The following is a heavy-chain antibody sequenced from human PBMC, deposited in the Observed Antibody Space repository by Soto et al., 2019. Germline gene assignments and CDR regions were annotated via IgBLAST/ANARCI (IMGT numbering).Heavy chain of an antibody. CDR3: GRDAYRAVPPAAYGIDV. D-gene: IGHD2-2*01. J-gene: IGHJ6*02. CDR2: INANSGRT. CDR1: GYTFTGYY. V-gene: IGHV1-2*02. Sequence: QVQLVQSGAEVKKPGASVKVSCKASGYTFTGYYMNWVRQAPGQGLEWMGWINANSGRTNYAQKPQGRVTMTGDTYIGTAYMELSRLRCDDTAGYYCGRDAYRAVPPAAYGIDVWGQGTTVTVSS.